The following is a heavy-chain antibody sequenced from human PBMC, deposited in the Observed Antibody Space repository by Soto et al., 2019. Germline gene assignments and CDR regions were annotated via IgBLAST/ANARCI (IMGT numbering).Heavy chain of an antibody. Sequence: QVQLVQSGAEVKKPGSSVKVSCKASGGTFSSYTISWVRQAPGQGLEWMGRIIPILGIANYAQKFQGRVTITADKSTSTAYMELSSLRSEDTAVYYCARDLADYVWGSVYYYYGMDVWGQGTTVTVSS. J-gene: IGHJ6*02. CDR3: ARDLADYVWGSVYYYYGMDV. CDR1: GGTFSSYT. V-gene: IGHV1-69*08. CDR2: IIPILGIA. D-gene: IGHD3-16*01.